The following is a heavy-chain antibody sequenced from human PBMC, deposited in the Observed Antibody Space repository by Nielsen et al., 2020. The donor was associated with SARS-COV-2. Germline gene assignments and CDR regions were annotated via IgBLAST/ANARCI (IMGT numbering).Heavy chain of an antibody. CDR2: IGTAGDT. D-gene: IGHD3-9*01. CDR1: GFTFSSYD. V-gene: IGHV3-13*01. Sequence: GESLKISCAASGFTFSSYDMHWVRQATGKGLEWVSAIGTAGDTYYPGSVKGRFTISRENAKNSLYLQMNSLRAGDTAVYYCVRGDILTSVSYYYYYGMDVWGQGTTVTVSS. CDR3: VRGDILTSVSYYYYYGMDV. J-gene: IGHJ6*02.